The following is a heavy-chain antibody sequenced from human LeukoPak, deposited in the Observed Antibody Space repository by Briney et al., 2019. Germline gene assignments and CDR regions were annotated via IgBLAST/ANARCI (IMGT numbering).Heavy chain of an antibody. V-gene: IGHV3-23*01. J-gene: IGHJ4*02. Sequence: QPGGSLRLSCAASGFTFSSYAMSWVRQAPGKGLEWVSAISDSAANTYYADSVKGRFTISRDNSKNTLYLQMNSLRAEDTAVYYCAKDREIVATMTYYFDYWGQGTLVTVSS. CDR2: ISDSAANT. D-gene: IGHD5-12*01. CDR3: AKDREIVATMTYYFDY. CDR1: GFTFSSYA.